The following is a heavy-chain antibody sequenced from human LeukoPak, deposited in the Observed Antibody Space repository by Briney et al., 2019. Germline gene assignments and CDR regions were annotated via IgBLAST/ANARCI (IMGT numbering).Heavy chain of an antibody. J-gene: IGHJ6*02. CDR2: IYHSGST. CDR3: ARHRYSGYDYVIGMDV. D-gene: IGHD5-12*01. CDR1: GGSISSSNW. V-gene: IGHV4-4*02. Sequence: KASGTLSLTCAVSGGSISSSNWWSWVRQPPGKGLEWIGEIYHSGSTNYNPSLKSRVTISVDTSKNQFSLKLSSVTAADTAVYYCARHRYSGYDYVIGMDVWGQGTTVTVSS.